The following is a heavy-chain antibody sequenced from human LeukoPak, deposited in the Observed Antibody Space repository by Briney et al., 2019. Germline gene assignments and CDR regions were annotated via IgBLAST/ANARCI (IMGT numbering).Heavy chain of an antibody. Sequence: GESLKISCKGSGYSFTSYWIGWVRQMPGKGLEWMGIVYPGGSDTRYSPSFQGQVTISADKSISTAYLQWSSLKASDTAIYYCARVGATIYFDYWGQGTLVTVSS. V-gene: IGHV5-51*01. J-gene: IGHJ4*02. CDR2: VYPGGSDT. CDR1: GYSFTSYW. D-gene: IGHD1-26*01. CDR3: ARVGATIYFDY.